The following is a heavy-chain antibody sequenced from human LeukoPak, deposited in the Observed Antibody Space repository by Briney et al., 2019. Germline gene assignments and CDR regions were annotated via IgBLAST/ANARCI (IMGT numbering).Heavy chain of an antibody. D-gene: IGHD3-22*01. CDR3: AREGDYYDSSGYSY. V-gene: IGHV1-18*01. Sequence: ASVKVSCKASGYTFTSYGISWVPQAPGQGLEAMGWISAYNGNTNYAQKLQGRVTMSTDTSTSTAYMELRSLRSDDTAVYYCAREGDYYDSSGYSYWGQGTLVTVSS. CDR2: ISAYNGNT. J-gene: IGHJ4*02. CDR1: GYTFTSYG.